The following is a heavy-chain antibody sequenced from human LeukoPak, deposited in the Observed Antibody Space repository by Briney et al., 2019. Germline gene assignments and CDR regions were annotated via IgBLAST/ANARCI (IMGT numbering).Heavy chain of an antibody. CDR2: ISGSGGST. V-gene: IGHV3-23*01. D-gene: IGHD2-2*01. Sequence: GGSLRLSCAASGFTFSSYAMSWVRQAPGKGLEWVSAISGSGGSTYYADSVKGRFTISRDNSKNTLYLQMNSLRAEDTAVYYCAGWNCSSTSCYFDYWGQGTLVTVSS. J-gene: IGHJ4*02. CDR3: AGWNCSSTSCYFDY. CDR1: GFTFSSYA.